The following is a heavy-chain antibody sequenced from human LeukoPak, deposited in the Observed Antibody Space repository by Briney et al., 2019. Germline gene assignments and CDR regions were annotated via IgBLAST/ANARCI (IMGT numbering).Heavy chain of an antibody. Sequence: GESLKISCKGSGYSFTTYWIGWVRQMPGKGLEWMGIIYPGDPHTRYSPSFEGRVTISADKSINTAYLQWSSLKASDTAMYYCARQLGGYSSSPWGQGTLVTVSS. J-gene: IGHJ5*02. CDR1: GYSFTTYW. D-gene: IGHD5-12*01. CDR3: ARQLGGYSSSP. V-gene: IGHV5-51*01. CDR2: IYPGDPHT.